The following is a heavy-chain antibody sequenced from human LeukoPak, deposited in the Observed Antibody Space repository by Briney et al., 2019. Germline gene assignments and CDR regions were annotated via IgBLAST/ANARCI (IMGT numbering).Heavy chain of an antibody. CDR3: AKAGGYSYGYGDY. J-gene: IGHJ4*02. CDR1: GFTFSSYA. Sequence: GGSLRLSCAASGFTFSSYAMSWVRQAPGKGLEWVSAISGSGGSTYYADSVKGRFTISRDNAKNSLYLQMNSLRAEDTAVYYCAKAGGYSYGYGDYWGQGTLVTVSS. V-gene: IGHV3-23*01. CDR2: ISGSGGST. D-gene: IGHD5-18*01.